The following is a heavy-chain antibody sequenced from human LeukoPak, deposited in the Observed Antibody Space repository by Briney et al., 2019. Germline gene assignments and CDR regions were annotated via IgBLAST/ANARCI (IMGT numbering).Heavy chain of an antibody. V-gene: IGHV1-69*13. CDR2: IIPIFGTA. CDR1: GYTFTSYG. Sequence: ASVKVSCKASGYTFTSYGISWVRQAPGQGLEWMGGIIPIFGTANYAQKFQGRVTITADESASTAYMELSSLRSEDTAVYYCARESYSSGWYVDYYGMDVWGHGTTVTVSS. D-gene: IGHD6-19*01. CDR3: ARESYSSGWYVDYYGMDV. J-gene: IGHJ6*02.